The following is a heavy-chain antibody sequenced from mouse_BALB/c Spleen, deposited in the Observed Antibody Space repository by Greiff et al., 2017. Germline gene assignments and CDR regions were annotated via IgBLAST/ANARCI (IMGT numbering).Heavy chain of an antibody. Sequence: EVKLMESGPGLVKPSQSLSLTCTVTGYSITSDYAWNWIRQFPGNKLEWMGYISYSGSTSYNPSLKSRISITRDTSKNQFFLQLNSVTTEDTATYYCARSGNYEDYYAMDYWGQGTSVTVSS. CDR1: GYSITSDYA. J-gene: IGHJ4*01. V-gene: IGHV3-2*02. D-gene: IGHD2-1*01. CDR2: ISYSGST. CDR3: ARSGNYEDYYAMDY.